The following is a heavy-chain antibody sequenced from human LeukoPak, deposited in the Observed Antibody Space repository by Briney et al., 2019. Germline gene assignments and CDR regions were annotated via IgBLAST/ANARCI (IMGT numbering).Heavy chain of an antibody. V-gene: IGHV3-30*02. CDR1: GFTFSSYG. D-gene: IGHD3-3*01. CDR2: IRYDGSNK. CDR3: AKDTAECFPYYYYMDV. J-gene: IGHJ6*03. Sequence: GGSLRLSCAASGFTFSSYGMHWVRQAPGKGLEWVAFIRYDGSNKYYADSVKGRFTISRDNSKNTLYLQMNSLRAEDTAVYYRAKDTAECFPYYYYMDVGGKGPRVTVPS.